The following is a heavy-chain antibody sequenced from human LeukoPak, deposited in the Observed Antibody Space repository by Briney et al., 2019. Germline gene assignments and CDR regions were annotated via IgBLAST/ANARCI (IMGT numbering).Heavy chain of an antibody. D-gene: IGHD6-19*01. V-gene: IGHV3-23*01. CDR2: ISGSGGGT. J-gene: IGHJ4*02. Sequence: QPGGSLRLSCAASGFTFSSYAMTWVRQAPGKGLEWVSTISGSGGGTYYADSVKGRFTISRDNSKNTLYLQMNSLRAEDTAVYYCAKDWRSSGPRAIDYWGQGTLVAVSS. CDR3: AKDWRSSGPRAIDY. CDR1: GFTFSSYA.